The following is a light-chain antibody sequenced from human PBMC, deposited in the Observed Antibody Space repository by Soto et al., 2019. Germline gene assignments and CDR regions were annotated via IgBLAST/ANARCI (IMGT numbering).Light chain of an antibody. Sequence: QSVLTQPASVSGSPGQSITISCTGTSSDVGGYIYVSWYQQHPGKAPKLMIYDVTDRPSGVSNRFSGSKSGNTASLTISGLQAEDEADYYCSSYKSSGTLVFGTGTKVTVL. V-gene: IGLV2-14*01. CDR1: SSDVGGYIY. J-gene: IGLJ1*01. CDR2: DVT. CDR3: SSYKSSGTLV.